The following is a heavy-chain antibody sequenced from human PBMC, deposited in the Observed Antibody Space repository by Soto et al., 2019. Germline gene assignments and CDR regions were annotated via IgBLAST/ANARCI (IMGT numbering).Heavy chain of an antibody. Sequence: QLQLQESGPGLVKPSETLSLTCTVSGGSISSSSYYWGWIRQPPGKGLEWIGSIYYSGSTYYNPSLKSRVTISVDTSKNQFSRKLSSVTAADTAVYYCARVARITMIDGLTYFDLWGRGTLVTVSS. J-gene: IGHJ2*01. CDR1: GGSISSSSYY. CDR2: IYYSGST. CDR3: ARVARITMIDGLTYFDL. D-gene: IGHD3-22*01. V-gene: IGHV4-39*01.